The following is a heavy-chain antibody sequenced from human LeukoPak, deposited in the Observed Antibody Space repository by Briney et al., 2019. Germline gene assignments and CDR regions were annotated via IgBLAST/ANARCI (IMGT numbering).Heavy chain of an antibody. CDR3: ARDNGYYDSSGYLDY. V-gene: IGHV4-59*01. D-gene: IGHD3-22*01. J-gene: IGHJ4*02. CDR1: GFTFSSYA. CDR2: IYYSGST. Sequence: GSLRLSCAASGFTFSSYAMSWIRQPPGKGLEWIGYIYYSGSTNYNPSLKSRVTISVDTSKNQFSLKLSSVTAADTAVYYCARDNGYYDSSGYLDYWGQGTLVTVSS.